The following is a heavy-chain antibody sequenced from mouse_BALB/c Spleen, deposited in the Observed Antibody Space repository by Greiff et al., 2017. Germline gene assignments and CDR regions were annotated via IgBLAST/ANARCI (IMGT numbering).Heavy chain of an antibody. Sequence: EVKLVESGGGLVQPGGSRKLSCAASGFTFSSFGMHWVRQAPEKGLEWVAYISSGSSTIYYADTVKGRFTISRDNPKNTLFLQMTSLRSEDTAMYYCARSGGYRDYFDYWGQGTTLTVSS. CDR2: ISSGSSTI. CDR3: ARSGGYRDYFDY. D-gene: IGHD3-1*01. V-gene: IGHV5-17*02. CDR1: GFTFSSFG. J-gene: IGHJ2*01.